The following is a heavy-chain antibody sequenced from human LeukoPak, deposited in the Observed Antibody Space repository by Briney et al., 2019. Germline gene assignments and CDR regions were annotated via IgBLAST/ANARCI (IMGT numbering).Heavy chain of an antibody. V-gene: IGHV3-21*01. Sequence: GGSLRLSCAASGFTFSSYSMNWVRQAPGKGLEWVSSTSSSSSYIYYADSVKGRFTISRDNAKNSLYLQMNSLRAEDTAVYYCARALARIYDYVWGTYDFWGQGTLVTVSS. CDR1: GFTFSSYS. D-gene: IGHD3-16*01. J-gene: IGHJ4*02. CDR2: TSSSSSYI. CDR3: ARALARIYDYVWGTYDF.